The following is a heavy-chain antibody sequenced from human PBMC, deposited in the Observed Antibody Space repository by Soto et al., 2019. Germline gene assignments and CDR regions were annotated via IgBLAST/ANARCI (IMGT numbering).Heavy chain of an antibody. Sequence: QLQLQESGPGLVKPSETLSLTCTVSGGSISYSYYFWAWIRQPPGEGLEWIGSIDNSGTTYYTPSLKSRVTVSADTSTNHFSLKLSAVTAADTAVYYCASLGRDVVRRDYWGQGTLVTVSS. CDR3: ASLGRDVVRRDY. D-gene: IGHD3-10*01. J-gene: IGHJ4*02. CDR1: GGSISYSYYF. CDR2: IDNSGTT. V-gene: IGHV4-39*02.